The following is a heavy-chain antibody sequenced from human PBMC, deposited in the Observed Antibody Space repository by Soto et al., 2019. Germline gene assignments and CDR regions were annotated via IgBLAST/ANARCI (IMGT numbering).Heavy chain of an antibody. V-gene: IGHV4-39*02. Sequence: SETLSLTCTVSGGSISSSTYYWGWIRQPPGKGLEWIGSIFRSGNTFYNPSLKSRLTISVDTSKNQFSLKLSSVTAADTAVYYCTTDGGGYCRGPNCDRYYYYFMDVWGKGTTVTVSS. D-gene: IGHD2-2*02. CDR1: GGSISSSTYY. CDR2: IFRSGNT. CDR3: TTDGGGYCRGPNCDRYYYYFMDV. J-gene: IGHJ6*03.